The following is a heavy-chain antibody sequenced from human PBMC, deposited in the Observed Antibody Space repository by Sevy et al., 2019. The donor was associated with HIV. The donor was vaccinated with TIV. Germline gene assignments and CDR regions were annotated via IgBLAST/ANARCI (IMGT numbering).Heavy chain of an antibody. J-gene: IGHJ6*03. CDR2: ILYDGSDK. V-gene: IGHV3-33*01. Sequence: GGSLRLSCAASEFTFSSYGMHWVRQAPGKGLEWVAVILYDGSDKHYADSGKGRFSISIDNSKKTLYSQMNSLRAEGAAVYYCATVLRGYNYYYMDVWGKGTTVTVSS. D-gene: IGHD3-22*01. CDR3: ATVLRGYNYYYMDV. CDR1: EFTFSSYG.